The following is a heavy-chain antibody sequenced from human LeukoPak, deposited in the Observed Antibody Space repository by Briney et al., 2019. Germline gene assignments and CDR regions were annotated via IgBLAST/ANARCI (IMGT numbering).Heavy chain of an antibody. CDR2: IHYDGNNK. Sequence: GGSLRLSCAASGFTFSSSWMTWVRQAPGKGLEWVAFIHYDGNNKYYADSVKGRFTISRDNSKNTLYLQMNSLRAEDTAVYYCAKDPFEKREGYFDYWGQGTLVTVSS. J-gene: IGHJ4*02. CDR1: GFTFSSSW. D-gene: IGHD1-26*01. CDR3: AKDPFEKREGYFDY. V-gene: IGHV3-30*02.